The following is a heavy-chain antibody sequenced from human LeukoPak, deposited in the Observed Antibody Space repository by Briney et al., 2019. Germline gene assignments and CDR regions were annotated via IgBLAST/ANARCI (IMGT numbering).Heavy chain of an antibody. J-gene: IGHJ4*02. CDR1: GFTFSSYS. CDR3: ARISKNGYHYFDY. D-gene: IGHD5-18*01. CDR2: ISSSSSTI. Sequence: SGGSLRLSCAASGFTFSSYSMSWVRQAPGKGLEWISYISSSSSTIYYADSVKGRFTISRDNAKNSLYLQMNSLRAEDTAVYYCARISKNGYHYFDYWGQGTLVTVSS. V-gene: IGHV3-48*04.